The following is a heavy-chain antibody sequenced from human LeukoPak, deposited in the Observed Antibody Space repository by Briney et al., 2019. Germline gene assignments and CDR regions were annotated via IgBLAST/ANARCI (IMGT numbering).Heavy chain of an antibody. CDR1: GFTVGNYY. Sequence: GGSLRLSCSVYGFTVGNYYTVWVRQAPGKGLEWVSIIYSGGSTYYADSVKGRFTISRDISKNTVYLQMNSLRAEDTAVYYCARDFRGGRGYFDYWGQGTLVTVSS. J-gene: IGHJ4*02. CDR3: ARDFRGGRGYFDY. V-gene: IGHV3-53*01. D-gene: IGHD3-10*01. CDR2: IYSGGST.